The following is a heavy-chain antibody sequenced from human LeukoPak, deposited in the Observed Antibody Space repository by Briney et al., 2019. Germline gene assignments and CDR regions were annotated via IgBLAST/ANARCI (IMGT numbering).Heavy chain of an antibody. CDR1: GGSISSYY. D-gene: IGHD4-17*01. CDR2: IYYSGST. V-gene: IGHV4-59*01. Sequence: SETLSLTCTVSGGSISSYYWSWIRQPPGKGLEWIGYIYYSGSTNYNPSLKSRVTISVDTSKNQFSLKLSSVTAADTAVYYCARYSDSDGDPGAFDIWGQGTMVTVSS. J-gene: IGHJ3*02. CDR3: ARYSDSDGDPGAFDI.